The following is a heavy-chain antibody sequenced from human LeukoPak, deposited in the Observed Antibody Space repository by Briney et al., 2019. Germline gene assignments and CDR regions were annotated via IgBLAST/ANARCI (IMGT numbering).Heavy chain of an antibody. J-gene: IGHJ4*02. CDR3: ARSGPGDSTYQSLGY. V-gene: IGHV3-23*01. CDR1: GFTFTSYA. Sequence: GGSLRLSCAASGFTFTSYAMSWVRQAPGKGLEWVSSITGSASPFYADSVKGRFTISRDYSKNTLILQMNSLRAENTAVYYCARSGPGDSTYQSLGYWGQGTLVTVSS. D-gene: IGHD2-2*01. CDR2: ITGSASP.